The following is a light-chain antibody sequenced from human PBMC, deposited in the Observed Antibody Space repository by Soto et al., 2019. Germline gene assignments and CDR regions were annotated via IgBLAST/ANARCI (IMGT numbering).Light chain of an antibody. CDR2: AAS. Sequence: GDRVTITCRASQSISSYLNWYQQKPGKAPKLLIYAASSLQSGVPSRFSGSGSGTDFTLTISSLQPEDCATYYCQQGYSTLITFGQGTRLEIK. V-gene: IGKV1-39*01. CDR1: QSISSY. J-gene: IGKJ5*01. CDR3: QQGYSTLIT.